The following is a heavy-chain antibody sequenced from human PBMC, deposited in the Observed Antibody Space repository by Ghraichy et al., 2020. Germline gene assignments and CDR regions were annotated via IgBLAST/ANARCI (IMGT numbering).Heavy chain of an antibody. CDR3: ARGVGLLGYFDY. Sequence: GGSLRLSCAASGFTFSSYAMHWVRQAPGKGLEYVSAISSNGGSTYYADSVKGRFTISRDNSKNTLYLQMGSLRAEDMAVYYCARGVGLLGYFDYWGQGTLVTVSS. J-gene: IGHJ4*02. V-gene: IGHV3-64*02. CDR1: GFTFSSYA. CDR2: ISSNGGST. D-gene: IGHD2-8*02.